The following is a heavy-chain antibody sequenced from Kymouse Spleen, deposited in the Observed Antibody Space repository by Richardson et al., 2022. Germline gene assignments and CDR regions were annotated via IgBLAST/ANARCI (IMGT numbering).Heavy chain of an antibody. CDR1: GFTFSSYW. D-gene: IGHD6-19*01. J-gene: IGHJ6*02. V-gene: IGHV3-7*01. CDR2: IKQDGSEK. CDR3: ASHSSGDYYYGMDV. Sequence: EVQLVESGGGLVQPGGSLRLSCAASGFTFSSYWMSWVRQAPGKGLEWVANIKQDGSEKYYVDSVKGRFTISRDNAKNSLYLQMNSLRAEDTAVYYCASHSSGDYYYGMDVWGQGTTVTVSS.